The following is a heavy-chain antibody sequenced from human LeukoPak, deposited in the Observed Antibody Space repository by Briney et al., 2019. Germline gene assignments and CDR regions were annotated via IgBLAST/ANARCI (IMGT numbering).Heavy chain of an antibody. CDR3: AREPPQRGYSGYDLIYYYYYYMDV. V-gene: IGHV4-39*07. D-gene: IGHD5-12*01. CDR1: GGSISSSSYY. Sequence: SETLSLTCTVSGGSISSSSYYWGWIRQPPGKGLEWIGSIYYSGSTYYNPSLMSRVTISVDTSKNQFSLKLSSVTAADTAVYYCAREPPQRGYSGYDLIYYYYYYMDVWGKGTTVTVSS. CDR2: IYYSGST. J-gene: IGHJ6*03.